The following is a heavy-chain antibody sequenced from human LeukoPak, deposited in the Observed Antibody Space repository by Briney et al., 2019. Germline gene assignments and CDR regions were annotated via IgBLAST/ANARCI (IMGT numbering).Heavy chain of an antibody. J-gene: IGHJ4*02. D-gene: IGHD3-10*01. CDR2: INHSGST. CDR3: ARGMRGGLHNFDY. V-gene: IGHV4-34*01. Sequence: SETLSLTCAVYGGSFSGYYWSWIRQPPGKGLEWIGEINHSGSTNYNPSLKSRVTISVDTSKNQFSLKLSSVTAAGTAVYYCARGMRGGLHNFDYWGQGTLVTVSS. CDR1: GGSFSGYY.